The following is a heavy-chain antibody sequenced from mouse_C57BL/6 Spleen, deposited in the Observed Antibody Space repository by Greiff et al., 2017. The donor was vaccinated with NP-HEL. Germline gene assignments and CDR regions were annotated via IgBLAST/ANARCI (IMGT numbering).Heavy chain of an antibody. V-gene: IGHV5-6*01. D-gene: IGHD1-1*01. J-gene: IGHJ4*01. Sequence: EVQGVESGGDLVKPGGSLKLSCAASGFTFSSYGMSWVRQTPDKRLEWVATISSGGSYTYYPDSVKGRFTISRDNAKNTLYLQMSSLKSEDTAMYYCARHGESSYAMDYWGQGTSVTVSS. CDR1: GFTFSSYG. CDR2: ISSGGSYT. CDR3: ARHGESSYAMDY.